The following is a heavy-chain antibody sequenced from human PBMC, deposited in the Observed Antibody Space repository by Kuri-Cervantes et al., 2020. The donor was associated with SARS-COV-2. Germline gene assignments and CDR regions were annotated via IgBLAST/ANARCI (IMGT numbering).Heavy chain of an antibody. CDR1: GFNFSRTE. CDR2: ISHDGKNK. D-gene: IGHD2-8*01. CDR3: AKDHVGVQDF. J-gene: IGHJ4*02. V-gene: IGHV3-30*18. Sequence: GGSLRLSCAASGFNFSRTEMHWVRKAPEKSLGWVAVISHDGKNKKCIASGKGRFTISRDNSQNTLYLHMKSLRSEDTAMYYCAKDHVGVQDFWGQGTLVTVSS.